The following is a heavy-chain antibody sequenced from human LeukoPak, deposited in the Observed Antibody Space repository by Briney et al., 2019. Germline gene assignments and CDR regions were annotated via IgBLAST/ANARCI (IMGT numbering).Heavy chain of an antibody. V-gene: IGHV4-34*01. CDR1: GGSISSYY. D-gene: IGHD1-26*01. CDR3: ARGRGSYPALYYYYYYMDV. Sequence: SETLSLTCSVSGGSISSYYWSWIRQPPGKGLEWIGEINHSGSTNYNPSLKSRVTISVDTSKNQFSLKLSSVTAADTAVYYCARGRGSYPALYYYYYYMDVWGKGTTVTVSS. CDR2: INHSGST. J-gene: IGHJ6*03.